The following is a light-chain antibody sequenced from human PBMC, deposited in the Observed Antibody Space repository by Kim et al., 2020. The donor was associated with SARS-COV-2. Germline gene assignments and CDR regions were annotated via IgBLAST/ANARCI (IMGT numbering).Light chain of an antibody. CDR2: AAY. CDR3: HQSDNYPQT. Sequence: IQMTQSPSSLYASVGDRVTITCRASQSVRGYLTWYQHKPGKAPKFLIYAAYGLQSGIPSKFSGSGYGTDFTVTINQRQPEDFAVYYEHQSDNYPQTVGQGTKLKI. J-gene: IGKJ2*01. CDR1: QSVRGY. V-gene: IGKV1-39*01.